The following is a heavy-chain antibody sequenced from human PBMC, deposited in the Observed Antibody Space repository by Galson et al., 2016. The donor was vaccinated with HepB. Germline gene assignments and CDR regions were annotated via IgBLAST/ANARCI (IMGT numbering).Heavy chain of an antibody. CDR3: ATEGLIGGTYPYFQH. CDR1: GFSFTEYG. V-gene: IGHV3-33*01. J-gene: IGHJ1*01. D-gene: IGHD1-26*01. Sequence: SLRLSCAASGFSFTEYGMQWVRQAPGQGWEWLPVIDFQGRDIHYAGSVRGRFTISRDTSKNTVFLEMNSLRVEDTAVYFCATEGLIGGTYPYFQHWGPGTLVTVSP. CDR2: IDFQGRDI.